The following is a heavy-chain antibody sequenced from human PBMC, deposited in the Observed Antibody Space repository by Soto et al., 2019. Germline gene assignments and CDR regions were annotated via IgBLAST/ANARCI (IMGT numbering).Heavy chain of an antibody. Sequence: QVQLQQWGAGLLKPSETLSLTCAVYGRSFSGYYWSWIRQPPGKGLEWIGEINHSGSTNYNPSLKSRVTISVDTSKNQFSLKLSSVTAADTAVYYCARGGKTTGAWFDPWGQGTLVTVSS. CDR3: ARGGKTTGAWFDP. CDR1: GRSFSGYY. J-gene: IGHJ5*02. V-gene: IGHV4-34*01. CDR2: INHSGST. D-gene: IGHD4-17*01.